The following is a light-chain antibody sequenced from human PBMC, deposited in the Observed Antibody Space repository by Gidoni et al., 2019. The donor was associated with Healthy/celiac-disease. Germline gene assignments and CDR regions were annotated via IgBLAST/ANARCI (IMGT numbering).Light chain of an antibody. J-gene: IGKJ1*01. CDR1: QSISSY. CDR3: QQSYSTPHVT. Sequence: DIQMTQSPSSLSASVGDRVTITCRASQSISSYLNWYQQKPGKAPKLLIYAASSLQSGVPSRFSGSGAGTDFTLTISSLQPEDFATYYWQQSYSTPHVTFXQXTKVEIK. CDR2: AAS. V-gene: IGKV1-39*01.